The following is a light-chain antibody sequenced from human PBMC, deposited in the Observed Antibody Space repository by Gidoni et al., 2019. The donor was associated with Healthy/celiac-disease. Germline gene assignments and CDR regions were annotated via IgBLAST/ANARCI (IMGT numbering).Light chain of an antibody. CDR3: MQALQTPRT. J-gene: IGKJ1*01. Sequence: DIVMTQSPLSLLVTPGEPASISCRSSHSLLHSNGYNYLDWYLQKPGQSPQLLIYLGSNRASGVPDRFSGSGSGTDFTLKISRVEAEDVGVYYCMQALQTPRTFGQGTKVEIK. CDR1: HSLLHSNGYNY. V-gene: IGKV2-28*01. CDR2: LGS.